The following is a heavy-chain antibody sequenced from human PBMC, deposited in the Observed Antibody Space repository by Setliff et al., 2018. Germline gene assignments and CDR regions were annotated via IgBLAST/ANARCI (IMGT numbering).Heavy chain of an antibody. CDR2: LIPILGKT. Sequence: ASVKVSCKASGGSFDSDVITWVRQAPGQGLEWMGRLIPILGKTNYAESFQGRVLITADRSTNTVQMQLSCLRSEDTAIYYCARELRSPFWHIDYWGQGSLVTVSS. CDR1: GGSFDSDV. J-gene: IGHJ4*02. V-gene: IGHV1-69*13. CDR3: ARELRSPFWHIDY. D-gene: IGHD3-16*01.